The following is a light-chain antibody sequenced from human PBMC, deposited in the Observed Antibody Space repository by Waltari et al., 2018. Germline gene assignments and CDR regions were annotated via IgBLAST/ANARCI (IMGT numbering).Light chain of an antibody. J-gene: IGKJ2*01. V-gene: IGKV4-1*01. CDR1: LSVLYSSNNKNY. CDR3: QQYYSTPYT. Sequence: DIVMTQSPDSLAVSLGDRVTINCKSTLSVLYSSNNKNYLAWYQQKPGQPPKLLIYWASTRESGVPDRFSGSGSGTDFTLTISSLQAEDVAVYYCQQYYSTPYTFGQGTKLEIK. CDR2: WAS.